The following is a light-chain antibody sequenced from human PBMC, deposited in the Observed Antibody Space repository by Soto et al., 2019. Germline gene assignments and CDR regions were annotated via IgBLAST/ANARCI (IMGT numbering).Light chain of an antibody. V-gene: IGKV3-20*01. Sequence: EIVLTQSPGTVSLSPVEVATLSFMTSESVSSSYLAWYQQKPGQAPRLLIYGASSRATGIPDRFSGSGSGTDFTLTISRLETEDFAVYYCQQYVLSRTFGQGTKVDIK. CDR2: GAS. J-gene: IGKJ1*01. CDR1: ESVSSSY. CDR3: QQYVLSRT.